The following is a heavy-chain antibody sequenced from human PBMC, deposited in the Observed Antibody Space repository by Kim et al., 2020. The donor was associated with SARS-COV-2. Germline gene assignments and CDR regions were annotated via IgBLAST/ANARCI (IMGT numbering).Heavy chain of an antibody. CDR3: ATSSNVLRYFDWNYYYYYMDV. CDR2: IYYSGST. CDR1: GGSISSYY. V-gene: IGHV4-59*01. Sequence: SETLSLTCTVSGGSISSYYWSWIRQPPGKGLEWIGYIYYSGSTNYNPSLKSRVTISVDTSKNQFSLKLSSVTAADTAVYYCATSSNVLRYFDWNYYYYYMDVWGKGTTVTVSS. J-gene: IGHJ6*03. D-gene: IGHD3-9*01.